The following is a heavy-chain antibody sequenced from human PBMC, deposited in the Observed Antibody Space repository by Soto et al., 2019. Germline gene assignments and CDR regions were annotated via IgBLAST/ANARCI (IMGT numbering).Heavy chain of an antibody. D-gene: IGHD3-10*01. CDR2: ISGSSNII. V-gene: IGHV3-48*02. J-gene: IGHJ6*02. CDR3: ARGFDLQYGMDV. CDR1: GLSLSTYS. Sequence: EVQLVESGGGLVQRGGSLRLSCAASGLSLSTYSLNWVRQATRKGLEWVSYISGSSNIIYYADSLKGRFTISRDNARNSLYLQMNSLRDDDTAVYFCARGFDLQYGMDVWGQGTTVTVSS.